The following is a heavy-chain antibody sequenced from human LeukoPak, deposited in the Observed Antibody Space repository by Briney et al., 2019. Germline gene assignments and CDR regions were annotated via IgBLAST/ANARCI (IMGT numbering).Heavy chain of an antibody. CDR1: GFSVSDSY. V-gene: IGHV3-66*02. CDR3: AGGENYYFHTDV. Sequence: GGSLRLSCAASGFSVSDSYMSWVRQAPGKGLEWVSILYSGGDTYYSASVRGRFTISRDNSKNTLYLQMNTLSAADTAVYFCAGGENYYFHTDVWGKGATVTVSS. D-gene: IGHD2/OR15-2a*01. CDR2: LYSGGDT. J-gene: IGHJ6*03.